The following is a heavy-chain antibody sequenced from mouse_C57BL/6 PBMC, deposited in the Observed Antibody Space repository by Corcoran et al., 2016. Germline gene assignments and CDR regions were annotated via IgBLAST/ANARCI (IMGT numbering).Heavy chain of an antibody. CDR1: GYTFTTYG. J-gene: IGHJ3*01. V-gene: IGHV9-3*01. D-gene: IGHD2-3*01. CDR3: ARGGYYPY. Sequence: QIQLVQSGPELKKPGETVKISCKASGYTFTTYGMSWVKQAPGKGLKWMGWINTYSGVPTYADDFKGRFAFSLETSASTAYLQINNLKNEDTATYFCARGGYYPYWGQGTLVTVSA. CDR2: INTYSGVP.